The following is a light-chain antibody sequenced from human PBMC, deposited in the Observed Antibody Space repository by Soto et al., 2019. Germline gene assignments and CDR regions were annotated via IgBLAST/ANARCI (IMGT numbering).Light chain of an antibody. J-gene: IGKJ1*01. Sequence: IHMTHAPSTLFVSLGDRVPSTFRASRTISSCLAWYQQKPGKAPKLLIYKASTLKSGVPSRFSGSGSGTEFTLTISSLQPDDFATYYCQHYNSYSEAFGQGTKVDIK. CDR1: RTISSC. V-gene: IGKV1-5*03. CDR3: QHYNSYSEA. CDR2: KAS.